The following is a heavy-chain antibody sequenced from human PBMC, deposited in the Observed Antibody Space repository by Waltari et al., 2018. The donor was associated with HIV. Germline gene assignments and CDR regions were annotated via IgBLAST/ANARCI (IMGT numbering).Heavy chain of an antibody. CDR3: ARAADCSSSSCPRAFDI. D-gene: IGHD2-2*01. J-gene: IGHJ3*02. Sequence: EVQLVDSGGGLVQPGGSLRLSCAASGFPCSRSWMPWVPKAPGKGLVWVLRTNSDGNSTNYADSVKGRFTISRDNAKNTLYLQMSSLRAEDTAVYYCARAADCSSSSCPRAFDIWGQGTMVTVSS. CDR2: TNSDGNST. V-gene: IGHV3-74*01. CDR1: GFPCSRSW.